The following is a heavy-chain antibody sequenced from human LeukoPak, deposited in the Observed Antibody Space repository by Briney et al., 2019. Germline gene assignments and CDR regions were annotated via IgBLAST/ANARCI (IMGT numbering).Heavy chain of an antibody. V-gene: IGHV1-2*02. CDR3: ARELLKSSLQYYYGSESSGY. D-gene: IGHD3-10*01. J-gene: IGHJ4*02. Sequence: ASVKVSCKASGYTFTGYYMHWVRQAPGQGLEWMGWINPNSGGTNYAQKFQGRVTMTRDTSISTAYMELSRLRSDDTAVYYCARELLKSSLQYYYGSESSGYWGQGTLVTVSS. CDR1: GYTFTGYY. CDR2: INPNSGGT.